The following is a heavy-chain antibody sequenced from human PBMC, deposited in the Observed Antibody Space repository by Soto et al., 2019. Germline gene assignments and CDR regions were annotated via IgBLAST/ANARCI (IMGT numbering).Heavy chain of an antibody. CDR3: ARDRMIAARIAAAGDAFDI. CDR2: ISSSSSYI. V-gene: IGHV3-21*01. CDR1: GFTFSSYS. Sequence: GGSLRLSCAASGFTFSSYSMNWVRQAPGKGLEWVSSISSSSSYIYYADSVKGRFTISRDNAKNSLYLQMNSLRAEDTAVYYCARDRMIAARIAAAGDAFDIWGQGTMVTVSS. D-gene: IGHD6-13*01. J-gene: IGHJ3*02.